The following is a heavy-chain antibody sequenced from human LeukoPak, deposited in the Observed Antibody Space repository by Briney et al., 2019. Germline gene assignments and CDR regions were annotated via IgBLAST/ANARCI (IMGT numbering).Heavy chain of an antibody. J-gene: IGHJ6*03. CDR1: GFTFTKYW. CDR2: IKQDGSDK. CDR3: ASMTFTIFGVVILGDYMDV. Sequence: GDSLRLSCAASGFTFTKYWMTWVRQAPGKGLEWVGNIKQDGSDKNYMDSVKGRFTISRDNAKNSLYLQMNSLRAEDTAVYYCASMTFTIFGVVILGDYMDVWGKGTTVTVSS. V-gene: IGHV3-7*01. D-gene: IGHD3-3*01.